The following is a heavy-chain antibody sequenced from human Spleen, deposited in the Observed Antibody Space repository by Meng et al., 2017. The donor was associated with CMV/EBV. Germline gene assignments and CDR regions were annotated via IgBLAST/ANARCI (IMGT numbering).Heavy chain of an antibody. V-gene: IGHV4-61*01. J-gene: IGHJ3*02. Sequence: SETLSLTCTVSGGSVSSGSYYWSWLRQPPGTGLEWIGYISYIGSTNYNPSLKSRVTISVDTSKNQFSLKLSSVTAADTAVYYCARDILERNAFDMWGQGTMVTVSS. CDR3: ARDILERNAFDM. D-gene: IGHD1-1*01. CDR2: ISYIGST. CDR1: GGSVSSGSYY.